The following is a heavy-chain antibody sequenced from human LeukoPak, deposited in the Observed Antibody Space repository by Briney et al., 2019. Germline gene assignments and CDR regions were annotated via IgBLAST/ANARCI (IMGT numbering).Heavy chain of an antibody. J-gene: IGHJ5*02. Sequence: PSETLSLTCAVYGGSFSGYYWSWIRQPPGKGLEWIGENNHSGSTNYNPSLKSRVTISVDTSKNQFSLKLSSVTAADTAVYYCARGKVRGIAAAGIWFDPWGQGTLVTVSS. CDR3: ARGKVRGIAAAGIWFDP. CDR1: GGSFSGYY. D-gene: IGHD6-13*01. CDR2: NNHSGST. V-gene: IGHV4-34*01.